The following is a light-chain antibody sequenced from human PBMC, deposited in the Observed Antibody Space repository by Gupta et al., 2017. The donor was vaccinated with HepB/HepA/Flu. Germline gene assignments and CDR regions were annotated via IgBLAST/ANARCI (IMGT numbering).Light chain of an antibody. Sequence: QSVLTQPPSVSGAPGQRVTISCTGSRSNIGALYDVHWYQQLPGTAPKLLIYGNNNRPSRVPDRFSVSKSGTSASLAITGLQAEDEADYYCQSSDNSLSVIFGGGTKLTVL. CDR3: QSSDNSLSVI. J-gene: IGLJ2*01. CDR1: RSNIGALYD. CDR2: GNN. V-gene: IGLV1-40*01.